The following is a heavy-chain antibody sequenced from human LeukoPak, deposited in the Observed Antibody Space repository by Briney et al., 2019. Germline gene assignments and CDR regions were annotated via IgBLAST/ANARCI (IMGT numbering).Heavy chain of an antibody. V-gene: IGHV4-39*01. CDR2: IYYSGST. J-gene: IGHJ5*02. Sequence: SETLSLTCTVSGGSISSSSYYWGWIRQPPGKGLEWIGSIYYSGSTYYNPSLKSRVTISVDTSKNQFSLKLSSVTAADTAVYYCARVPSIAVAGLWFDPWGQGTLVTVSS. D-gene: IGHD6-19*01. CDR1: GGSISSSSYY. CDR3: ARVPSIAVAGLWFDP.